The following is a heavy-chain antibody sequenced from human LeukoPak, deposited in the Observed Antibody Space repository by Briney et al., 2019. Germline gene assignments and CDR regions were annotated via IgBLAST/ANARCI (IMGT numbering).Heavy chain of an antibody. J-gene: IGHJ4*02. CDR1: GASISNSPYS. V-gene: IGHV4-30-2*01. D-gene: IGHD5-12*01. CDR2: ILHSGDT. Sequence: SETLSLTCAVSGASISNSPYSWTWIRQPPGKGLEWIGYILHSGDTYYNPSLESRVTMSLDRSKNQFSLRLSSVTAADTAVYYCARQSQYSGYQAPDYWGQGTLVTVSS. CDR3: ARQSQYSGYQAPDY.